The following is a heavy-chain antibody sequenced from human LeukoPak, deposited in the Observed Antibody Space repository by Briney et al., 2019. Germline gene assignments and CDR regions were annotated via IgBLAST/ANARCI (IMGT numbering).Heavy chain of an antibody. Sequence: QPGGSLRLSCVASGFTFSRHGMNWVRQAPGKGLEWVSGISPSGDIKYYVDSVKGRFTVSRDNSKNTLYLQINSLRDEDTAVYYCAKDDARLQYNDWGQGTLVTVSS. CDR1: GFTFSRHG. D-gene: IGHD5-24*01. V-gene: IGHV3-23*01. CDR2: ISPSGDIK. CDR3: AKDDARLQYND. J-gene: IGHJ4*02.